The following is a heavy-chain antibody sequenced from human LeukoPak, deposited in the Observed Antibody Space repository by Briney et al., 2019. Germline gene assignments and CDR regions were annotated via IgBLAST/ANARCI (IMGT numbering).Heavy chain of an antibody. V-gene: IGHV1-24*01. Sequence: DSVKLSCKVSGPSLTDLSTYWVRHTHGGGIGWMGGLDHGDGETIYAQKFQGRVTMTEDTSTDTAYMELSSLRSEDTAVYYCATGGIYSLLDYWGQGTLVTVSS. J-gene: IGHJ4*02. D-gene: IGHD1-26*01. CDR3: ATGGIYSLLDY. CDR1: GPSLTDLS. CDR2: LDHGDGET.